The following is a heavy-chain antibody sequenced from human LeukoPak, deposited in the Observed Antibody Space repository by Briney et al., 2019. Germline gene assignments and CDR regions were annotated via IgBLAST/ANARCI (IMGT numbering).Heavy chain of an antibody. CDR3: ARKDTAMDAVDY. V-gene: IGHV5-51*01. D-gene: IGHD5-18*01. J-gene: IGHJ4*02. CDR1: GYSFTYW. CDR2: IYPGDSDT. Sequence: GESLKISCKGSGYSFTYWIGWVRQMPGKGLEWMGIIYPGDSDTRYSPSFQGQVTISADKSIGTAYLQWSSLKASDTAMYYCARKDTAMDAVDYWGQGTLVTVSS.